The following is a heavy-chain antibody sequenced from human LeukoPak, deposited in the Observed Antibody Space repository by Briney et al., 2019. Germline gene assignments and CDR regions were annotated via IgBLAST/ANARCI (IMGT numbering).Heavy chain of an antibody. Sequence: GGSLRLSCAASGFTFSSYSMNWVRQAPGKGLEWVSYISSSSSTIYYADSVKGRFTISRDNAKNSLYLQMNSLRAEDTAVYYCATAYDSSGYYYPNYYGMGVWGQGTTVTVSS. V-gene: IGHV3-48*01. CDR1: GFTFSSYS. J-gene: IGHJ6*02. D-gene: IGHD3-22*01. CDR3: ATAYDSSGYYYPNYYGMGV. CDR2: ISSSSSTI.